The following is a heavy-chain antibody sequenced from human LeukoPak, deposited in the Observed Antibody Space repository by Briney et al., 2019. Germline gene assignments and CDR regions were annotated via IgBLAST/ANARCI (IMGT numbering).Heavy chain of an antibody. CDR3: AKEYCSGGSCYSGAFDY. J-gene: IGHJ4*02. V-gene: IGHV3-23*01. CDR1: GFTFSSYA. Sequence: GGSLRLSCAASGFTFSSYAMSWVRQAPGKGLEWVSAISGSGGSIYYADSVKGRFTISRDNAKNSLYLQMNSLRAEDTALYYCAKEYCSGGSCYSGAFDYWGQGTLVTVSS. CDR2: ISGSGGSI. D-gene: IGHD2-15*01.